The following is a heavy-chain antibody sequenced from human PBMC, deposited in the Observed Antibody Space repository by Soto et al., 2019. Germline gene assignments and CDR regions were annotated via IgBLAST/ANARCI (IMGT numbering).Heavy chain of an antibody. D-gene: IGHD5-12*01. CDR3: AIRSRREGYDV. CDR2: INHSGVT. Sequence: QVQLQESGPGLVKPSQTLSLTCTVSGGAISSGGYYWSWLRQHPGKGPEWIGYINHSGVTFYNPSRKRRVTMAVDTSMKQFSLKMSSVSAADTAVYYGAIRSRREGYDVWGQGNLVTVSS. V-gene: IGHV4-31*03. J-gene: IGHJ4*02. CDR1: GGAISSGGYY.